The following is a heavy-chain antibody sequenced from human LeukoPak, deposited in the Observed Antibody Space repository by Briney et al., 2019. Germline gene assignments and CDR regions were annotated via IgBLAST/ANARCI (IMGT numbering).Heavy chain of an antibody. J-gene: IGHJ4*02. D-gene: IGHD3-16*01. CDR3: ARDLGFDS. Sequence: GASVKVSCKTSGYTFSVYYIQWVRQAPGLGLEWMGWINPNTGGTNYAEKFKGRATMTRDTSISTAYMEVTRLKSDDTAIYYCARDLGFDSWGQGTLVTVSS. CDR2: INPNTGGT. V-gene: IGHV1-2*02. CDR1: GYTFSVYY.